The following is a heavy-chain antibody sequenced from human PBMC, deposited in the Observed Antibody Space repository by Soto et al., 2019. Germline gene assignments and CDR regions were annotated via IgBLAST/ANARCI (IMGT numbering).Heavy chain of an antibody. CDR2: IYYSGST. CDR1: GGSISSSSYY. V-gene: IGHV4-39*01. D-gene: IGHD6-13*01. CDR3: ARTSGIAAAGTFDY. J-gene: IGHJ4*02. Sequence: SETLSLTCTVSGGSISSSSYYWGWIRQPPGKGLEWIGSIYYSGSTYYNPSLKSRVTISVDTSKNQFSLKLSSVTAADTAVYYCARTSGIAAAGTFDYWGQGTLVTVSS.